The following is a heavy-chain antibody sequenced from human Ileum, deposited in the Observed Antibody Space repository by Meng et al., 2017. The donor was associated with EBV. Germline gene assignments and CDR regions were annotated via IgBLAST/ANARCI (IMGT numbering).Heavy chain of an antibody. CDR2: IIPALGTP. Sequence: VQFGPEVKNPGSSVKVSCKSSGSTFSVYGITWVRQAPGQGLEWMGGIIPALGTPKYARKFQDRLTITADKSTSTGYMELHSLTSNDTAVYFCARGTGADYWGQGTLVTVSS. CDR3: ARGTGADY. V-gene: IGHV1-69*06. D-gene: IGHD3-10*01. CDR1: GSTFSVYG. J-gene: IGHJ4*02.